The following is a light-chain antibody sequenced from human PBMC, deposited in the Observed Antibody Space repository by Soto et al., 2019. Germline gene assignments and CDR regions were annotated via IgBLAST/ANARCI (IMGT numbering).Light chain of an antibody. CDR3: QSYDSSLSGAV. V-gene: IGLV3-1*01. CDR1: KLGDKY. J-gene: IGLJ3*02. CDR2: QNS. Sequence: SYELTQPPSVSVSPGQTASITCSGDKLGDKYACWYQQKPGQSPVLVIYQNSNLPSGVTDRFSGSKSGTSASLAITGLQAEDEADYYCQSYDSSLSGAVFGGGTKLTVL.